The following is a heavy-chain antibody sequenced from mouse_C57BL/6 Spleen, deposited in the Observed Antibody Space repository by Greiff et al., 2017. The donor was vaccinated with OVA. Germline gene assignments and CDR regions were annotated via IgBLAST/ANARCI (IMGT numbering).Heavy chain of an antibody. J-gene: IGHJ3*01. CDR3: ARSLTAQATWGFAY. Sequence: QVQLKQPGAELVMPGASVKLSCKASGYTFTSYWMHWVKQRPGQGLEWIGEIDPSDSYTNYNQKFKGKSSLTVDKSSSTAYMQLSSLTSEDSAVYYCARSLTAQATWGFAYWGQGTLVTVSA. V-gene: IGHV1-69*01. D-gene: IGHD3-2*02. CDR2: IDPSDSYT. CDR1: GYTFTSYW.